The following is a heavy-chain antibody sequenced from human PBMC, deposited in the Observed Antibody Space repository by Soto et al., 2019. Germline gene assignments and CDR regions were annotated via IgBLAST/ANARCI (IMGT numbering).Heavy chain of an antibody. D-gene: IGHD6-19*01. Sequence: QVQLVHSGAEVKKPGSSVKVSCKASGGTFSSYAISWGRQAPGQGLEWMGGIIPIFGTANYAQKFQGRVTITADESTSTAYMELSSLRAEDTAVYYCASTIAVAAAPDYWGQGTLVTVSS. CDR2: IIPIFGTA. CDR1: GGTFSSYA. J-gene: IGHJ4*02. CDR3: ASTIAVAAAPDY. V-gene: IGHV1-69*01.